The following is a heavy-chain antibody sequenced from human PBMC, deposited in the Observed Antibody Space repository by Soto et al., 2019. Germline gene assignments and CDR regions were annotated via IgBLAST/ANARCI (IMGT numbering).Heavy chain of an antibody. J-gene: IGHJ4*02. D-gene: IGHD2-21*01. CDR3: ARNLAYGGGYTFDY. Sequence: EVQLVESGGGLVQPGGSLRLSCEVSAFTFSDHFIDWVRQAPGKGLEWVGRSRDKAHSYTTEYAASVNGRFTISRDDSRNSLYLQMNSLKTEDTAVYYCARNLAYGGGYTFDYWGQGTLVTVSS. V-gene: IGHV3-72*01. CDR1: AFTFSDHF. CDR2: SRDKAHSYTT.